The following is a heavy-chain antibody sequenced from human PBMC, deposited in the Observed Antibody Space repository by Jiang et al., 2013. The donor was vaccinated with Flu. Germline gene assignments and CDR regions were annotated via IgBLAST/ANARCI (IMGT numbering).Heavy chain of an antibody. D-gene: IGHD2-2*01. CDR3: ARDGIVVVPAALDP. V-gene: IGHV3-30-3*01. J-gene: IGHJ5*02. CDR2: ISYDGSNK. CDR1: GFTFSSYA. Sequence: VQLVESGGGVVQPGRSLRLSCAASGFTFSSYAMHWVRQAPGKGLEWVAVISYDGSNKYYADSVKGRFTISRDNSKNTLYLQMNSLRAEDTAVYYCARDGIVVVPAALDPWG.